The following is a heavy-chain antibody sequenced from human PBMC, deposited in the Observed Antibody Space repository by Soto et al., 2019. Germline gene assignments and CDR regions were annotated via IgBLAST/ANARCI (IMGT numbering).Heavy chain of an antibody. J-gene: IGHJ4*02. V-gene: IGHV3-21*06. Sequence: EVQLVESGGGLVKPGGSLRLSCEASGFTFSSYNMNWVRQAPGKGLEWVSSISSTSSYIYYADSVKGRFTISRDNAKNSLYLQMKSLRAEDTAVYYCAREPFSGGTSPGGQGTLVTVSS. CDR1: GFTFSSYN. CDR2: ISSTSSYI. CDR3: AREPFSGGTSP. D-gene: IGHD1-1*01.